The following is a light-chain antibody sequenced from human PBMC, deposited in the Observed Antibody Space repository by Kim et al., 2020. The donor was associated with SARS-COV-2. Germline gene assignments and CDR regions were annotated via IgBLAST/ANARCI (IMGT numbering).Light chain of an antibody. CDR3: QQGCITPPDT. Sequence: DIQMTQSPSSLSASVGDRVTITCRASQSISGCVSWYQQKPGKAPSLLIRGVSTMQPGVPSRFSGSGSGTDFILTISSLQPEEYATYFYQQGCITPPDTFGQGTKLEIK. J-gene: IGKJ2*01. CDR1: QSISGC. CDR2: GVS. V-gene: IGKV1-39*01.